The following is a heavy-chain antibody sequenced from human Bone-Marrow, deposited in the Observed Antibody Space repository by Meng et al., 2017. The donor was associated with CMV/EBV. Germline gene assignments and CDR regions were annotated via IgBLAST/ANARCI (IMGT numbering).Heavy chain of an antibody. CDR3: ARDPGVEVLRILEWYHQGGWFDP. CDR2: IYYSGST. J-gene: IGHJ5*02. D-gene: IGHD3-3*01. V-gene: IGHV4-30-4*08. Sequence: SETLSLTCTVSGGSISSGDYYWSWIRQPPGKGLEWIGYIYYSGSTYYNPSLKSRVTISVDTSKNQFSLKLSSVAAADTAVYYCARDPGVEVLRILEWYHQGGWFDPWGQGTLVTVSS. CDR1: GGSISSGDYY.